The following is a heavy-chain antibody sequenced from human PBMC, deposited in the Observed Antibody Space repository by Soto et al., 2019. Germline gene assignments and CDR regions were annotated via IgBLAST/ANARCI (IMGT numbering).Heavy chain of an antibody. Sequence: GGSLRLSCAASGFTFDDYAMHWVRQAPGKGLEWVSGISWNSGSIGYADSVKGRFTISRDNAKNSLYLQMNSLRAEDTALYYCAKTPSRGYSSGWYVDYWGQGTLVTVSS. CDR3: AKTPSRGYSSGWYVDY. CDR2: ISWNSGSI. CDR1: GFTFDDYA. V-gene: IGHV3-9*01. D-gene: IGHD6-19*01. J-gene: IGHJ4*02.